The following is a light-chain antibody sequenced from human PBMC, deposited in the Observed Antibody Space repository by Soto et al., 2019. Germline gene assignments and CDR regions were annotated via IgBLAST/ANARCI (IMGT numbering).Light chain of an antibody. CDR2: KTS. CDR3: QKYNTYPMK. Sequence: DVQMTQSPSTLSASVGDTVTITCRASQTINSWLAWYQHRPGQGPKLLIYKTSTVEGGVPLRFSGSGSGTEFTLTINSLQPADSATYYCQKYNTYPMKFGQGTKGDIK. V-gene: IGKV1-5*03. CDR1: QTINSW. J-gene: IGKJ1*01.